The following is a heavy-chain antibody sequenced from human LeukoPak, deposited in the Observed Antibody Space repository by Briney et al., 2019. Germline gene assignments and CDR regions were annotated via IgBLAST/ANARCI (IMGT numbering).Heavy chain of an antibody. CDR1: GYTFTSYD. CDR2: MNPNSGNT. J-gene: IGHJ4*02. Sequence: ASVKVSCXASGYTFTSYDINWVRQASGQGLEWMGWMNPNSGNTGYAQKFQGRVTMTRNTSISTDYMELRSLRSEDTAVYYCARGSGDYVEYDYWGQGTLVTVSS. CDR3: ARGSGDYVEYDY. D-gene: IGHD4-17*01. V-gene: IGHV1-8*01.